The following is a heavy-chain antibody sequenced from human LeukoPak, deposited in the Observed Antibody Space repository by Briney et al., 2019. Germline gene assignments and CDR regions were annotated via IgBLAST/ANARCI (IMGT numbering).Heavy chain of an antibody. Sequence: KASETLSLTCTVSGGSISSSSYYWGWIRQPPGKGLEWIGSIYYSGSTYYNPSLKSRVTISVDTSKNQFSLKLSSVTAADTAVYYCARSVPGRFLDMDVWGQGTTVTVSS. CDR1: GGSISSSSYY. J-gene: IGHJ6*02. V-gene: IGHV4-39*01. CDR3: ARSVPGRFLDMDV. CDR2: IYYSGST. D-gene: IGHD3-3*01.